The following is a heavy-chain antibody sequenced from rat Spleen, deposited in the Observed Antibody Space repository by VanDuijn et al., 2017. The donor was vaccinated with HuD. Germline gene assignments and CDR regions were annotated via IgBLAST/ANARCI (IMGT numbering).Heavy chain of an antibody. CDR2: IWAGGGT. V-gene: IGHV2-15*01. CDR1: GFSLPSYH. Sequence: QVQLKESGPGVVQPSQTLSLTCTVSGFSLPSYHVSWVRQPPGKSLVWMGTIWAGGGTNYNSAVKSRLSISRDTSKNQVLLKMNSLQPEDTATYYCARDSIAAIDYVMDAWGQGALVTVSS. D-gene: IGHD1-2*01. J-gene: IGHJ4*01. CDR3: ARDSIAAIDYVMDA.